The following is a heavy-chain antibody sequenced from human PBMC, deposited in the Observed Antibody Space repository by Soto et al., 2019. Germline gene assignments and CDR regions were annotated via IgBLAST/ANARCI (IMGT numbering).Heavy chain of an antibody. CDR2: TYYRSMWYN. Sequence: SQTLSLTCAISGDSVSSNSAAWNWIRQSPSRGLEWLGRTYYRSMWYNDYAVSVKSRITINPDTSKNQFSLQLNSVTPEDTAVYYCARDKKSRFGCSSGASFDYYYYYYGMDVWGQGTTVTVSS. CDR3: ARDKKSRFGCSSGASFDYYYYYYGMDV. D-gene: IGHD2-15*01. V-gene: IGHV6-1*01. J-gene: IGHJ6*02. CDR1: GDSVSSNSAA.